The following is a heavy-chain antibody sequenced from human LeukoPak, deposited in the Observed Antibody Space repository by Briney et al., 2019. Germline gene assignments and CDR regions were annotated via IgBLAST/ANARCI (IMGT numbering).Heavy chain of an antibody. V-gene: IGHV3-7*01. D-gene: IGHD5-18*01. Sequence: PGGSLRLSCAASGFTFSIYWMSCVRQAPGKGRKWVAKIKKDGSEQYYVDAVKGRFTISRDNAKTSLYLQMNSLRAEDTAVYYCARDLSGVTGYTYGRGIDYWGQGTLVTVSS. CDR2: IKKDGSEQ. J-gene: IGHJ4*02. CDR1: GFTFSIYW. CDR3: ARDLSGVTGYTYGRGIDY.